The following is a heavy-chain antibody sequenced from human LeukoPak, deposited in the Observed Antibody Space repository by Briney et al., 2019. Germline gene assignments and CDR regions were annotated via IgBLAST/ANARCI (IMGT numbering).Heavy chain of an antibody. J-gene: IGHJ4*02. CDR3: ARGRNVVTTSGYFDY. D-gene: IGHD4-17*01. CDR1: GFSFSSYA. V-gene: IGHV3-30-3*01. Sequence: GRSLRLSCAVSGFSFSSYAMHWVRQAPGKGLGWVATISYDGDNKYYADSLKGRFTISRDNSENTLYLQMNSLRADDTSIYYCARGRNVVTTSGYFDYWGQGTLVTVSS. CDR2: ISYDGDNK.